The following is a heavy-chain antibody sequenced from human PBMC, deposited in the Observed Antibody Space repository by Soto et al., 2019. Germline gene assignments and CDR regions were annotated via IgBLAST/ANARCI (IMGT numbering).Heavy chain of an antibody. J-gene: IGHJ6*02. CDR2: ISSSSTI. Sequence: GSLRLSCAASGFTFSSYSMNWVRQAPGKGLEWVSYISSSSTIYYADSVKGRFTISRDNAKNSLYLQMNSLRDEDTAVYYCARDGRVMDYGMDVWGQGTTVTVSS. CDR3: ARDGRVMDYGMDV. CDR1: GFTFSSYS. V-gene: IGHV3-48*02. D-gene: IGHD2-8*01.